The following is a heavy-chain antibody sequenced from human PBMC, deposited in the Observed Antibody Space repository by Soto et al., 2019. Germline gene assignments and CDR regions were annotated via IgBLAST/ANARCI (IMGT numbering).Heavy chain of an antibody. CDR2: INPSGGST. Sequence: ASVKVSCKASGYSFTSYYMHWVRQAPGQGLEWMGIINPSGGSTSYAQKFQGRVTMTRDTSTSTVYMELSSLRSEDTAVYYCARDARFLEWLSRGAIYYYYYYMDVWGKGTTVTVSS. CDR1: GYSFTSYY. V-gene: IGHV1-46*03. CDR3: ARDARFLEWLSRGAIYYYYYYMDV. D-gene: IGHD3-3*01. J-gene: IGHJ6*03.